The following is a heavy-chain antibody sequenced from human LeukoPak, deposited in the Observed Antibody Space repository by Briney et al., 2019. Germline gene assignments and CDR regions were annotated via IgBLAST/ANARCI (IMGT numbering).Heavy chain of an antibody. J-gene: IGHJ4*02. CDR2: IYYSGST. CDR1: GYSLSSGYY. Sequence: SETLSLTCTVSGYSLSSGYYWGWIRQPPGKGLEWIGSIYYSGSTYYNPSLKSRVTISIDRSKNQFSLKLSSVTAADTAVYYCAREIVVVTHYYFDYWGQGTLVTVSS. CDR3: AREIVVVTHYYFDY. V-gene: IGHV4-38-2*02. D-gene: IGHD3-22*01.